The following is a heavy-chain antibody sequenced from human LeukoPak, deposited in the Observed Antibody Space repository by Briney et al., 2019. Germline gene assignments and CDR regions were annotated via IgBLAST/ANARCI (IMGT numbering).Heavy chain of an antibody. CDR2: IWYDGSNK. CDR1: GFTFSSYG. D-gene: IGHD1-26*01. J-gene: IGHJ6*03. V-gene: IGHV3-33*06. Sequence: GRSLRLSCAASGFTFSSYGMHWVRQAPGKGLEWVAVIWYDGSNKYYADSVKGRFTISRDNSKNTLYLQMNSLRAEDAAVYYCAKDPRGSYSRDYYYYMDAWGKGTTVTASS. CDR3: AKDPRGSYSRDYYYYMDA.